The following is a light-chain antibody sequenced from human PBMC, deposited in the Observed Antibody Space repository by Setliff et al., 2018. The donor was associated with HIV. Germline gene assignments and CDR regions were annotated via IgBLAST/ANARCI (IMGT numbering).Light chain of an antibody. Sequence: QSVLTQPASVSGSPGQSITISCTGTSSDVGGYEYVSWYQQRPGKAPKLLIYDVFRRPSGVSSRFSGSKSGNTASLTISGLQAEDEADCYCSSYTDSSTLLFGGGTK. J-gene: IGLJ2*01. CDR2: DVF. V-gene: IGLV2-14*01. CDR3: SSYTDSSTLL. CDR1: SSDVGGYEY.